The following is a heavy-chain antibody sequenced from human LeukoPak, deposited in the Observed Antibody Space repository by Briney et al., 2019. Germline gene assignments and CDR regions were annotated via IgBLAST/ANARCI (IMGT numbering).Heavy chain of an antibody. CDR3: AKGRYFDWLTGSFDY. CDR1: GFTFDDYA. CDR2: ISWNSGSI. J-gene: IGHJ4*02. V-gene: IGHV3-9*01. D-gene: IGHD3-9*01. Sequence: GGSLRLSCAASGFTFDDYAMHWVRQAPGKGLEWVSGISWNSGSIGYADSVKGRFTISRDNAKNSLYLQMNSLRAEDTALYYCAKGRYFDWLTGSFDYWGQGTLVTVSS.